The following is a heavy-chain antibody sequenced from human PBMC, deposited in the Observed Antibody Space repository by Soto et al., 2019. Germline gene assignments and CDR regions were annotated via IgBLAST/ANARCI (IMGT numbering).Heavy chain of an antibody. CDR3: ARGSGWAGHEY. D-gene: IGHD6-19*01. CDR2: IAFDGSIK. CDR1: GFTFSSYA. V-gene: IGHV3-30-3*01. J-gene: IGHJ4*02. Sequence: QVQLVESGGGVVQPGKSLRLSCAASGFTFSSYAMHWVRQAPGKGLEGVAAIAFDGSIKNYGDSVKGRFTISRDNSKNTGYPQLNSLRVEDTAVYYCARGSGWAGHEYWGQGRLVTVSS.